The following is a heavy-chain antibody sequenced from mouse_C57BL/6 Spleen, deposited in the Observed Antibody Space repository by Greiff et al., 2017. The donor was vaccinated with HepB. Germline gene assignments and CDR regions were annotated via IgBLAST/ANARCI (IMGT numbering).Heavy chain of an antibody. CDR1: GYAFSSSW. CDR3: ARSYGSSHEGFAY. J-gene: IGHJ3*01. CDR2: IYPGDGDT. V-gene: IGHV1-82*01. Sequence: VKLMESGPELVKPGASVKISCKASGYAFSSSWMNWVKQRPGKGLEWIGRIYPGDGDTNYNGKFKGKATLTADKSSSTAYMQLSSLTSEDSAVYFCARSYGSSHEGFAYWGQGTLVTVSA. D-gene: IGHD1-1*01.